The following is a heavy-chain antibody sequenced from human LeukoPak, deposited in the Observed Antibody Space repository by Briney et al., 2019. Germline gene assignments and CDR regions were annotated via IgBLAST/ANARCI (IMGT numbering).Heavy chain of an antibody. D-gene: IGHD6-13*01. CDR1: GFTFSSYG. Sequence: HPGTSLRLSCAASGFTFSSYGMYWVRQAPGKGLEWVAVIWYDGSERYYADSVMGRFTISRDNSQNTLYLQINSLRAEDTAVYYCAKRITPPGTRTYGLDVWGQGTTVTVSS. J-gene: IGHJ6*02. CDR3: AKRITPPGTRTYGLDV. V-gene: IGHV3-33*07. CDR2: IWYDGSER.